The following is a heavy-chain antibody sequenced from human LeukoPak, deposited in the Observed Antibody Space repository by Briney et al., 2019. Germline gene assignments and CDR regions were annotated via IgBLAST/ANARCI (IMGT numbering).Heavy chain of an antibody. Sequence: ASVKVSCKASGYTFTGYYMHWVRQAPGQGLEWMGWINPNSGGTNYAQKFQGRVTMTRDTSISTAYMELSRLRSDDTAVYYCGGTRTVTNTLSGYWGQGTLVTVSS. J-gene: IGHJ4*02. D-gene: IGHD4-11*01. V-gene: IGHV1-2*02. CDR3: GGTRTVTNTLSGY. CDR2: INPNSGGT. CDR1: GYTFTGYY.